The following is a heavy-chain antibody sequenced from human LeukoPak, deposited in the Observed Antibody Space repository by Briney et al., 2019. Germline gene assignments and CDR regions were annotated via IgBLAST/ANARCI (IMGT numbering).Heavy chain of an antibody. CDR2: MHPNSGNT. D-gene: IGHD4-11*01. CDR3: TRTGLVTTAFDP. Sequence: GASVKVSCKASGYTFTSYGISWVRQAPGQGLEWMGWMHPNSGNTGYAQKFQGRVTMTRNTSISTAYMELSSLRSEDTAVYYCTRTGLVTTAFDPWGQGTLVTVSS. V-gene: IGHV1-8*02. CDR1: GYTFTSYG. J-gene: IGHJ5*02.